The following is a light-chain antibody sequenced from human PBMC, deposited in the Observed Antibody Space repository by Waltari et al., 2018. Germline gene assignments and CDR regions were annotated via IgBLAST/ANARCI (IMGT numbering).Light chain of an antibody. Sequence: QSALTQPAPVSGSPGPSTPISCPGSSSDIGAYDYVSRYQQSPGKAPKLIIYDIGTRPSGVSDRFSGSKSGNTASLTISGLQAEDESDYYCCAYTSSSSLGVFGTGTKVTVL. CDR1: SSDIGAYDY. J-gene: IGLJ1*01. CDR2: DIG. V-gene: IGLV2-14*03. CDR3: CAYTSSSSLGV.